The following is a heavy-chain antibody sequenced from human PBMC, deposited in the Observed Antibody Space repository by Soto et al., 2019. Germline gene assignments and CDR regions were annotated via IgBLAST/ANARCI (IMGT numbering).Heavy chain of an antibody. J-gene: IGHJ6*02. D-gene: IGHD3-10*01. CDR2: LKSDNGGT. V-gene: IGHV1-2*02. CDR1: GYTFTGHY. Sequence: QVHLVQSGAEVKPPGASVKVSCKASGYTFTGHYMHWVRQVSGKRLEYLGWLKSDNGGTYYAPKFQGRVTFTRDTSTTTAYTELSGLRSDDTAVYFCARDLCPLGSGSPCPTYGLDVWGQGTTVTVSS. CDR3: ARDLCPLGSGSPCPTYGLDV.